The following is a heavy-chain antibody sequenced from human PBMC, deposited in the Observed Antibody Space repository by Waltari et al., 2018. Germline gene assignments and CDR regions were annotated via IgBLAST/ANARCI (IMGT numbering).Heavy chain of an antibody. CDR1: GGSISSSSYY. D-gene: IGHD1-1*01. J-gene: IGHJ4*02. Sequence: QLQLQESGPGLVKPSETLSLTCTVSGGSISSSSYYWGWIRQPPGKGLEWIGSIYYSGSTSYHPSLKGRVTISGDTSKNQFSLKLSSVTAADTAVYYCASRQHELFLFYFDYWGQGTLVTVSS. CDR3: ASRQHELFLFYFDY. V-gene: IGHV4-39*01. CDR2: IYYSGST.